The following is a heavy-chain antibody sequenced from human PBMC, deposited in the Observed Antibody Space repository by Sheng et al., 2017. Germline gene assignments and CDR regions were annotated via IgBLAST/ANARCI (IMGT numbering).Heavy chain of an antibody. CDR3: AKRIYYYYGLDV. Sequence: EVQLVESGGGLVQPGGSLRLSCAASGFTFDSHGMNWVRQAPGKGLEWVSLISDSGGTTYYVDSVKGRFTISRDNSKNTLYLQMNSLRAEDTAVYYCAKRIYYYYGLDVWGQGTTVTVSS. CDR2: ISDSGGTT. D-gene: IGHD2-15*01. V-gene: IGHV3-23*04. CDR1: GFTFDSHG. J-gene: IGHJ6*02.